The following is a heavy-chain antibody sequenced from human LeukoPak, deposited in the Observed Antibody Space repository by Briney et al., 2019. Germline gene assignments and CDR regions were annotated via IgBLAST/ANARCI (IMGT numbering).Heavy chain of an antibody. Sequence: SVKVSCKASGGTFSSYTISWVRQAPGQGLEWMGRIIPILGIANYAQKFQGRVTITADKSTSTAYMELSSLRSEDTAVYYCARDDYSGNGVLAFDIWGQGTMVTVSS. CDR2: IIPILGIA. J-gene: IGHJ3*02. CDR3: ARDDYSGNGVLAFDI. V-gene: IGHV1-69*04. D-gene: IGHD4-23*01. CDR1: GGTFSSYT.